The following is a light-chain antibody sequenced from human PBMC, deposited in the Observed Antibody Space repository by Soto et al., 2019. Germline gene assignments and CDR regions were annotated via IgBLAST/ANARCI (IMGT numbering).Light chain of an antibody. CDR2: RND. Sequence: QSVLTQPPSASGTPGQRVTISCSGSSSNIGINYVYWYQQLPGTAPKLLIYRNDQRRSGVPDRFSGSKSGTSASLAISGLRSDDEADYYCASWDDSLSGRVFGGGTKLTVL. J-gene: IGLJ3*02. CDR1: SSNIGINY. V-gene: IGLV1-47*01. CDR3: ASWDDSLSGRV.